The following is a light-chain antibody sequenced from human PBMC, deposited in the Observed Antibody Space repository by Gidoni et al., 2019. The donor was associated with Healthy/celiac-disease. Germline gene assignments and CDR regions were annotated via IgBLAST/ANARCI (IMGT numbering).Light chain of an antibody. V-gene: IGKV3-11*01. CDR1: QSVSSY. CDR3: QQRSNWPS. Sequence: EIVLTQSPATLSLSPGERATLSCRASQSVSSYLAWYQQKPGQAPRLLIYDASNRATGIPARCRGSGSGTDFTLTISSLEPEDFAVYYCQQRSNWPSFGGGTKVEIK. J-gene: IGKJ4*01. CDR2: DAS.